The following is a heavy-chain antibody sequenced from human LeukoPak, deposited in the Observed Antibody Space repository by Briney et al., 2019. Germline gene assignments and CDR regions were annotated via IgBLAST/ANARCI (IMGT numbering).Heavy chain of an antibody. CDR2: IYSSGST. V-gene: IGHV4-39*01. CDR3: AKSGGYGLIDY. CDR1: GGSISSTGYY. J-gene: IGHJ4*02. D-gene: IGHD1-26*01. Sequence: SETLSLTCTVSGGSISSTGYYWGWIRQPPGKGLEWIGNIYSSGSTYYNASLQSRVTISIDTSKNQFSLRLNSVTAADTAMYYCAKSGGYGLIDYWGQGTRVTVSS.